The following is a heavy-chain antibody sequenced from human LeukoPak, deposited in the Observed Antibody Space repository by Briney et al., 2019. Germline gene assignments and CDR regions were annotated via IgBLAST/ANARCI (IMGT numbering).Heavy chain of an antibody. J-gene: IGHJ4*02. CDR1: GFXVSSNY. CDR2: IYISGST. V-gene: IGHV3-66*01. Sequence: GGSLRLSCAASGFXVSSNYMSWVRQAPGKGQEWVSGIYISGSTYYADSVKGRFTISRDNSKNTLYLQMNSLRAEDTAVYYCARDGRPGDPKSFDYWGQGTLVTVSS. D-gene: IGHD7-27*01. CDR3: ARDGRPGDPKSFDY.